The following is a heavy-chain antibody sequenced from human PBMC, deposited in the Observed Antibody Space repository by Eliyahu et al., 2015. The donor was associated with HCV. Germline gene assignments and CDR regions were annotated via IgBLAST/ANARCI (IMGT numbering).Heavy chain of an antibody. V-gene: IGHV3-11*06. D-gene: IGHD6-19*01. Sequence: QVQLVESGGGLVKPGGSLRLSCAASGFTFSDYXXXWXRQXPGKGLEWVSYISSSSSYTNYADSVKGRFTISRDNAKNSLYLQMNSLRAEDTAVYYCARDLGPLLGIAVAGTTFDPWGQGTLVTVSS. CDR2: ISSSSSYT. J-gene: IGHJ5*02. CDR1: GFTFSDYX. CDR3: ARDLGPLLGIAVAGTTFDP.